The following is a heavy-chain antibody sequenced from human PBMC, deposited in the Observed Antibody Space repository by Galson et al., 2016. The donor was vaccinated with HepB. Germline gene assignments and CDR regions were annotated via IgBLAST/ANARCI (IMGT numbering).Heavy chain of an antibody. CDR1: GFTFSNYW. V-gene: IGHV3-7*01. D-gene: IGHD2/OR15-2a*01. Sequence: SLRLSCAASGFTFSNYWMAWVRQAPGKGLEWVANINQEGRGMHSADSVKGRFTISRDNARNSLFLQMNWLRVKDTAVYYCARDVTGTLDYWGQGILVTVS. CDR2: INQEGRGM. CDR3: ARDVTGTLDY. J-gene: IGHJ4*02.